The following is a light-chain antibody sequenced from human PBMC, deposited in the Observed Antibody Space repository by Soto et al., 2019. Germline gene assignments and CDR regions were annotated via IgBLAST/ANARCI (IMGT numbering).Light chain of an antibody. Sequence: EIVLTQSPGTLSLSPGERATLSCRASQSVRSNYLAWYQQKPGQAPRLLIYNASSRATGIPDRFSGSGSGTDFTLTISRLEPEDFAVYYCQQYDSSPWTFGQGTKVEIK. J-gene: IGKJ1*01. CDR3: QQYDSSPWT. V-gene: IGKV3-20*01. CDR1: QSVRSNY. CDR2: NAS.